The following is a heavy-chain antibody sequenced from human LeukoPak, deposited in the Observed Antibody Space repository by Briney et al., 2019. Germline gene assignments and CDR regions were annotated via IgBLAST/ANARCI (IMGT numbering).Heavy chain of an antibody. V-gene: IGHV3-20*04. CDR1: GFTFDDYG. CDR2: INWNGGST. D-gene: IGHD3-3*01. CDR3: AREGGVDFWSGYPLFGRYYYYYMDV. J-gene: IGHJ6*03. Sequence: PGGSLRLSCAASGFTFDDYGMSWVRQAPGKGLEWVSGINWNGGSTGYADSVKGRFTISRGNAKNSLYLQMNSLRAEDTALYYCAREGGVDFWSGYPLFGRYYYYYMDVWGKGTTVTVSS.